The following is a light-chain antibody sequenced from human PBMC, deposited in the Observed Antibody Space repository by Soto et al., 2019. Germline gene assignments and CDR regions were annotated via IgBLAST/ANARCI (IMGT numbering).Light chain of an antibody. J-gene: IGKJ4*01. CDR3: LQHNSYPLT. Sequence: DIQMTQSPSSLSASVGDRVTITCRASQGIRNDVGWYQQKPGKAPKRLIYAASSLQSGVPSRFSGSGSGTEFPLTISSLHLEDFATYYCLQHNSYPLTFGGGTKVEIK. CDR2: AAS. CDR1: QGIRND. V-gene: IGKV1-17*01.